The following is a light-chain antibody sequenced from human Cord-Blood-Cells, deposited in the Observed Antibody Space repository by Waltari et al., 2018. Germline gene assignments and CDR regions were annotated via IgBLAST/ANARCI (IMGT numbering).Light chain of an antibody. V-gene: IGLV2-23*01. Sequence: SALTQSASVSGSPGQSITISCTGTSSAVGSYNLVSWYQQHPGKAPKLMIYEGSKRPSGVSNRFSGSKSGNTASLTISGLQAEDEADYYCCSYAGSSTLVFGGGTKLTVL. J-gene: IGLJ2*01. CDR2: EGS. CDR3: CSYAGSSTLV. CDR1: SSAVGSYNL.